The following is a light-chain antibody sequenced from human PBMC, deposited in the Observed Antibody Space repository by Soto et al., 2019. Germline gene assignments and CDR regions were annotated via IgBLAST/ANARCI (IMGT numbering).Light chain of an antibody. CDR2: DNN. CDR3: GTWDSSLSALYV. CDR1: SSNIGNNY. Sequence: QSVLTQPPSVSAAPGQKVTISCSGSSSNIGNNYVSWYQQLPGTAPKVLIYDNNKRPSGSPDRFSGSKSGTSATLGITGLQTGDEADYYCGTWDSSLSALYVFGTGTKLTVL. J-gene: IGLJ1*01. V-gene: IGLV1-51*01.